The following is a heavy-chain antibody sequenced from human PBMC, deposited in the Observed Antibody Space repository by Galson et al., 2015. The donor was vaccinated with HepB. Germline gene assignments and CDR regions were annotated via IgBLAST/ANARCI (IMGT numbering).Heavy chain of an antibody. CDR3: ARDRDGNRYYND. Sequence: CAASGFTLSSYWMHWVRQGPGKGLVWVAHIGTDESSASYADSVRGRFTISRDNAKDTLYLQMTSLRAEDTAVYYCARDRDGNRYYNDWGQGTLVTVSS. D-gene: IGHD3-22*01. J-gene: IGHJ4*02. V-gene: IGHV3-74*01. CDR2: IGTDESSA. CDR1: GFTLSSYW.